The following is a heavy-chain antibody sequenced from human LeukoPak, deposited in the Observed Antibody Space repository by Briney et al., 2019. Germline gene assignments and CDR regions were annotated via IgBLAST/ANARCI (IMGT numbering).Heavy chain of an antibody. D-gene: IGHD4-17*01. CDR3: ARGGDYGDLRYFDY. J-gene: IGHJ4*02. V-gene: IGHV4-59*01. CDR1: GGSINNYY. CDR2: IYYRGST. Sequence: SETLSLTCTVSGGSINNYYWSWIRQPPGKGLEWIGYIYYRGSTNYNPSLKSRVTFSVDTSKNQFSLKLNSVTAADTAVYYCARGGDYGDLRYFDYWGQGTLVTVSP.